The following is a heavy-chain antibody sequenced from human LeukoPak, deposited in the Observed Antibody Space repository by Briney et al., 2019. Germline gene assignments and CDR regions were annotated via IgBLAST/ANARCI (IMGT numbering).Heavy chain of an antibody. V-gene: IGHV3-30-3*01. CDR1: GFTFSSYA. D-gene: IGHD3-10*01. J-gene: IGHJ4*02. CDR3: ASSLYGSGSYYEYYFDY. CDR2: ISYDGGNK. Sequence: PGRSLRLSCAASGFTFSSYAMHWVRQAPGKGLEWVAVISYDGGNKYYADSVKGRFTISRDNSKNTLYLQMNSLRAEDTAVYYCASSLYGSGSYYEYYFDYWGQGTLVTVSS.